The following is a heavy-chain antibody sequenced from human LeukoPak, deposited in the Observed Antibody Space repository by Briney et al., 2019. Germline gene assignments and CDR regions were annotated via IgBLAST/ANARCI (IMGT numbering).Heavy chain of an antibody. CDR1: GFTFSSYA. Sequence: GGSLRLSCAASGFTFSSYAMSWVRQAPGKGLEWVSAISGSGGSTYYADSVKGRFTISRDNSKNTLYLQMNSLRAEDTAVYYCAKVVPSFGGVIAYSFFDYWGQGTLVTVSS. CDR3: AKVVPSFGGVIAYSFFDY. V-gene: IGHV3-23*01. CDR2: ISGSGGST. J-gene: IGHJ4*02. D-gene: IGHD3-16*02.